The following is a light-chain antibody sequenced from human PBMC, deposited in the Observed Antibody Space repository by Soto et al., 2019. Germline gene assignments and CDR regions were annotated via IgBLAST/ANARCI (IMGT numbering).Light chain of an antibody. Sequence: QSALTQPASVSGSPGQSITISCTGTSSDVGGYNSVSWYQQHPGKAPKLMIYEVSNRPSGVSNRFSGSKSGSTASLTISRLQTDDEADYYCSSYTTSSTRVFGGGTKLTVL. CDR1: SSDVGGYNS. J-gene: IGLJ2*01. V-gene: IGLV2-14*01. CDR2: EVS. CDR3: SSYTTSSTRV.